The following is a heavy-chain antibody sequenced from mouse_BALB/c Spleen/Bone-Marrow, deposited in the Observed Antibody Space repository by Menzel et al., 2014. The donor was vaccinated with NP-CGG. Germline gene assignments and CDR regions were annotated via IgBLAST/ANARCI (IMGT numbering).Heavy chain of an antibody. D-gene: IGHD4-1*01. J-gene: IGHJ3*01. CDR2: IDPNTYYT. CDR3: ARYWDAY. Sequence: VQLQQSRAELAKPGASVKMSCKASGYTFTNYWMHWVKQRPGQGLEWIGYIDPNTYYTRYNQKFKDKATLTADKSSSTAYLQLRSLTSEDSAVYYCARYWDAYWGQGTLVTGSA. V-gene: IGHV1-7*01. CDR1: GYTFTNYW.